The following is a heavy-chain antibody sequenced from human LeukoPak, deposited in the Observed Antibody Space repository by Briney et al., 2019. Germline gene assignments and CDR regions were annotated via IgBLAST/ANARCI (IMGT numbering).Heavy chain of an antibody. J-gene: IGHJ5*02. V-gene: IGHV1-18*01. CDR3: ARNPLVVPAAIWYNEFDP. Sequence: ASVKVSCKASGYTFTSYGISWVRQAPGQGLEWMGWISAYNGNTNYAQKLQGRVTMTTDTSTSTAYMELRSLRSDDTAVYYCARNPLVVPAAIWYNEFDPWGQGTLVTVSS. D-gene: IGHD2-2*02. CDR1: GYTFTSYG. CDR2: ISAYNGNT.